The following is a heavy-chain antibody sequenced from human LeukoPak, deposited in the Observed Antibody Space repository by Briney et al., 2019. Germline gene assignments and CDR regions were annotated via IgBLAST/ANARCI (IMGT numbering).Heavy chain of an antibody. V-gene: IGHV3-23*01. Sequence: PGGSLRLSCAASGFTFSSYAMSWVRQAPGKGLEWVSAISGSGGSTYYADSVKGRFTISRDNAKNSLLLQMNSLRAEDTAVYYCARDKRNYYGSDYWGLGTLVTVSS. D-gene: IGHD3-10*01. CDR1: GFTFSSYA. CDR3: ARDKRNYYGSDY. CDR2: ISGSGGST. J-gene: IGHJ4*02.